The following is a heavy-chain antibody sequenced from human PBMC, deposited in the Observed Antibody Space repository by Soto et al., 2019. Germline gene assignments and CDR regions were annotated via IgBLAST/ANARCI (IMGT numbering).Heavy chain of an antibody. Sequence: PSETLSLTCTVSGGSISSYYWSWIRQPPGKGLEWIGYIYYSGSINYNPSLKSRVTISVDTSKNQFSLKLSSVTAADTAVYYCARVVVAATPHWYFDLWGRGTLVTVSS. CDR2: IYYSGSI. V-gene: IGHV4-59*01. D-gene: IGHD2-15*01. CDR3: ARVVVAATPHWYFDL. CDR1: GGSISSYY. J-gene: IGHJ2*01.